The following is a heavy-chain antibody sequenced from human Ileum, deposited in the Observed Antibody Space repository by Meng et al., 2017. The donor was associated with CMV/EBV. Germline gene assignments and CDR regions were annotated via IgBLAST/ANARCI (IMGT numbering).Heavy chain of an antibody. V-gene: IGHV3-23*03. J-gene: IGHJ6*02. CDR2: IYSSGSSS. CDR1: GFTFRDYA. Sequence: GGSLRLSCAASGFTFRDYAMTWVRQAPGKGLEWVSLIYSSGSSSYYADSMKGRFTVSRDNSKNTLYLEMNSLRVEDTAVYYCAKAFRGGRITIFGVVINGMDVWGQGTTVTVSS. D-gene: IGHD3-3*01. CDR3: AKAFRGGRITIFGVVINGMDV.